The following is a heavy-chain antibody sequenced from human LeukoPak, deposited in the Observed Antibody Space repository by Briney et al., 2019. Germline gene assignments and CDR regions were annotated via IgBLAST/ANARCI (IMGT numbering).Heavy chain of an antibody. V-gene: IGHV4-30-2*01. CDR2: IYHSGST. J-gene: IGHJ4*02. CDR3: ARFDSSGYYSYFDY. Sequence: PSQTLSLTCAVSGGSISSGGYSWSWIRQPPGKGLEWIGYIYHSGSTYYNPSLKSRVTISVDRSKNQFSLKLSSVTAADMAVYYCARFDSSGYYSYFDYWGQGTLVTVSS. CDR1: GGSISSGGYS. D-gene: IGHD3-22*01.